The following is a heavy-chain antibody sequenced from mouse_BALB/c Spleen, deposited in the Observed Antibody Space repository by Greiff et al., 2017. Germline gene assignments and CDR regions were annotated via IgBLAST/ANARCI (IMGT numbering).Heavy chain of an antibody. D-gene: IGHD2-4*01. Sequence: EVQLQQSGPGLVKPSQSLSLTCTVTGYSITSDYAWNWIRQFPGNKLEWMGYISYSGSTSYNPSLKSRISITRDTSKNQFFLQLNSVTTEDTATYYCARDYDVGYYFDYWGQGTTLTVSS. CDR3: ARDYDVGYYFDY. CDR1: GYSITSDYA. CDR2: ISYSGST. V-gene: IGHV3-2*02. J-gene: IGHJ2*01.